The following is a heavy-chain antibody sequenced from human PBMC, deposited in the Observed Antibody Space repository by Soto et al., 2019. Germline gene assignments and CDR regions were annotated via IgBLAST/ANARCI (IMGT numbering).Heavy chain of an antibody. CDR1: GFTFSSYA. V-gene: IGHV3-23*01. CDR3: AKVSLGATTITDYYYYGLDV. D-gene: IGHD1-26*01. J-gene: IGHJ6*02. CDR2: ISGGGGST. Sequence: GGSLRLFCEASGFTFSSYAMNWVRQAPGKGVEWVSGISGGGGSTYYADSVKGRVTISRDNSKNTLYLQMNSLRAEDTAVYYCAKVSLGATTITDYYYYGLDVWGQGTTVTVSS.